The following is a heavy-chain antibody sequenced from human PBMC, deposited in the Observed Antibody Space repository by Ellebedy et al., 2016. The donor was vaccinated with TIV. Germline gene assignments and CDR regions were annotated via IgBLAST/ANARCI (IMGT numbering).Heavy chain of an antibody. CDR3: AVTTGTATTSRFEY. J-gene: IGHJ4*02. Sequence: GESLKISXAASGFTFSSYAMSWVRQAPGKGLEWVSAISGGGGGTYYADSVKGRFTISRDNSQNTLYLQMNSLRAEDTAVYYCAVTTGTATTSRFEYWGQGILVIVAS. CDR2: ISGGGGGT. CDR1: GFTFSSYA. V-gene: IGHV3-23*01. D-gene: IGHD1-1*01.